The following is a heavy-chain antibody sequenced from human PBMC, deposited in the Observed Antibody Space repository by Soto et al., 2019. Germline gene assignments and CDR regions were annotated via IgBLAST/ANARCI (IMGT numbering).Heavy chain of an antibody. V-gene: IGHV1-2*04. CDR2: INPNSGGT. J-gene: IGHJ3*02. D-gene: IGHD3-10*01. Sequence: ASVKVSCKASGYTFTGYYMHWVRQAPGQGLEWMGWINPNSGGTNYAQKFQGWVTMTRDTSISTAYMELSRLRSDDTAVYYCARDIGYGGDAFDIWGQGTMVTVSS. CDR3: ARDIGYGGDAFDI. CDR1: GYTFTGYY.